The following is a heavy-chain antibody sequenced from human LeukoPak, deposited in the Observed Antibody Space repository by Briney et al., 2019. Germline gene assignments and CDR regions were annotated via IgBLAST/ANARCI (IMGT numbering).Heavy chain of an antibody. J-gene: IGHJ5*02. V-gene: IGHV5-51*01. D-gene: IGHD3-10*01. Sequence: GESLKISCKGSGYSFTSYWIGWVRQMPGKGLEWMGIIYPGDSDTRYSPSFQGQVTISADESISTAYLQWSSLKASDTAMYYCARRKGFGELRLGDWFDPWGQGTLVTVSS. CDR3: ARRKGFGELRLGDWFDP. CDR2: IYPGDSDT. CDR1: GYSFTSYW.